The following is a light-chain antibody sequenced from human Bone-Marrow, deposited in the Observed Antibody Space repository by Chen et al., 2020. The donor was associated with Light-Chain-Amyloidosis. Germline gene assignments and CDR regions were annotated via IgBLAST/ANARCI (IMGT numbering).Light chain of an antibody. Sequence: QSVLTQPPSVSAAPGQSVTISWSGDISNIGKNYVSWYQQYPGTAPKLLIFDNHQRPSGIPDRFSGSKSGTSATLIISGLQTGDEADYYCGAWDITLSARVFGGGTKLTVL. J-gene: IGLJ3*02. CDR3: GAWDITLSARV. V-gene: IGLV1-51*01. CDR2: DNH. CDR1: ISNIGKNY.